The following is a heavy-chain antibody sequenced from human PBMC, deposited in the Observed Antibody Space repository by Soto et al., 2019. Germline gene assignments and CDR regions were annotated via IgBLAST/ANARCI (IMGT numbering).Heavy chain of an antibody. Sequence: SQTLSLTCAISGDSVSSNSAAWNWIRQSPSRGLEWLGRTYYRSKWYNDYAVSVKSRITINPDTSKNQFSLQLNSVTHEDTAVYYCARGISGQRASPARYYYDGMDVWGQGTTVTVAS. J-gene: IGHJ6*02. CDR3: ARGISGQRASPARYYYDGMDV. CDR2: TYYRSKWYN. V-gene: IGHV6-1*01. D-gene: IGHD3-10*01. CDR1: GDSVSSNSAA.